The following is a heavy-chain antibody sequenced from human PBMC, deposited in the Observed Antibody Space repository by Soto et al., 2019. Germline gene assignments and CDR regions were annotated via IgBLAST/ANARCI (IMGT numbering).Heavy chain of an antibody. CDR2: IYYSGRT. D-gene: IGHD2-21*02. Sequence: SETLSLTCIVSGESISSSYYYWGSIRQPPGKGLEWIGSIYYSGRTYYNPSFKSRVTISIDTSKNQFSLKLSSVTATDTAVYYCARQRTTVVTQAYFDHWGQGALVTVSS. V-gene: IGHV4-39*01. CDR3: ARQRTTVVTQAYFDH. J-gene: IGHJ4*02. CDR1: GESISSSYYY.